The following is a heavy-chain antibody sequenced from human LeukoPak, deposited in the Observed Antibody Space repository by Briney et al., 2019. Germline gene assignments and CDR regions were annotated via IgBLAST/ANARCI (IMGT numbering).Heavy chain of an antibody. Sequence: SETLSLTCTVSGGSIRSYYWTWIRQPPGKGLEWIGYMYYTGSTKYNPSLKSRVSISVDTSKNQLSLTLTSVTAADTAVYYCAAVVVSGTPYFDYWGQETLVTVSS. V-gene: IGHV4-59*03. D-gene: IGHD2-21*02. CDR2: MYYTGST. CDR1: GGSIRSYY. J-gene: IGHJ4*02. CDR3: AAVVVSGTPYFDY.